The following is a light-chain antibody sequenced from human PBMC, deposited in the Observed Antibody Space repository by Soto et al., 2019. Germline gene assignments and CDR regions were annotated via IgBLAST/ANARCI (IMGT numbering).Light chain of an antibody. V-gene: IGKV3-20*01. CDR3: QQYGSSPT. J-gene: IGKJ1*01. CDR1: QSVSSNY. CDR2: DVS. Sequence: EIVLTQSPGTLSLSPGERATLSCRSSQSVSSNYLAWYQQKPDQAPRLVIYDVSGRATGIPDRFSGSGSGTDFNLTISRLEPEDFAVYYCQQYGSSPTFGQGTKVEI.